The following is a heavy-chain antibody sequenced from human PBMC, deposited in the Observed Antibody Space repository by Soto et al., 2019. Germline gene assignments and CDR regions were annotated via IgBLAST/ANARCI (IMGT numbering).Heavy chain of an antibody. CDR2: ISWNSGSI. CDR1: GFTFDDYA. Sequence: GGSLRLSCAASGFTFDDYAMHWVRQAPGKGLEWVSGISWNSGSIGYADSVKGRFTISRDNAKNSLYLQMNSLGAEDTALYYCAKDIGNPYYCLGYYYGIDVCPHGTMV. D-gene: IGHD3-10*01. V-gene: IGHV3-9*01. J-gene: IGHJ6*02. CDR3: AKDIGNPYYCLGYYYGIDV.